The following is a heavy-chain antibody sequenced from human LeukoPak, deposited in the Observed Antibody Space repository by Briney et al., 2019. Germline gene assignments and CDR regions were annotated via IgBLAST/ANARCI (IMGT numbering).Heavy chain of an antibody. CDR3: ARAPSDSSGYYYR. CDR1: GGSISSGSYY. J-gene: IGHJ5*02. V-gene: IGHV4-61*02. CDR2: IYTSGST. Sequence: SQTLSLTCTVSGGSISSGSYYWSWIRQPAGKGLEWIGRIYTSGSTNYNPSLKSRVTMSVDTSKNQFSLKLSSVTAADTAVYYWARAPSDSSGYYYRWGQGTLVTVSS. D-gene: IGHD3-22*01.